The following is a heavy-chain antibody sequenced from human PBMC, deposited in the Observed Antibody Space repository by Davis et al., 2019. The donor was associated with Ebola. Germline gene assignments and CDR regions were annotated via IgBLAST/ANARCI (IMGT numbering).Heavy chain of an antibody. CDR1: GYSFTGTGYY. D-gene: IGHD4-11*01. Sequence: MPSETLSLTCTLSGYSFTGTGYYWGWIRLTPGLGLEWVGNLYYPAGYTYYNPSLGSRATLSVDSSTMHFSLTLMSVAATDTAVYYCVGSSNYGVSYDYWGQGALITVSS. CDR3: VGSSNYGVSYDY. V-gene: IGHV4-39*02. J-gene: IGHJ4*02. CDR2: LYYPAGYT.